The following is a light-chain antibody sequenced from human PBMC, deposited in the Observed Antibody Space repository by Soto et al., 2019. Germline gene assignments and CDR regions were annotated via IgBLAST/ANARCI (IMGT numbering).Light chain of an antibody. CDR2: GFS. J-gene: IGKJ2*01. V-gene: IGKV3-15*01. Sequence: EVVMMQSPASLSVSPGERATLSCRASQSVNTNLAWYQHIPGQAPRLLIYGFSTRATGIPARFSGRVSGAEFTLTISSLQSEDFAVYYCQQYNNWPRTLGQGTKVEIK. CDR3: QQYNNWPRT. CDR1: QSVNTN.